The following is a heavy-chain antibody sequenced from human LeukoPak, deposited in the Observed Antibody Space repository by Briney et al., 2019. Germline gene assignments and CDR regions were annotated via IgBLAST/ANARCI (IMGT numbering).Heavy chain of an antibody. CDR3: AREDYGPFDI. CDR1: GGSISSYY. J-gene: IGHJ3*02. CDR2: IYYSGST. Sequence: SETLSLTCTVSGGSISSYYWSWIRQPPGKGLEWIGYIYYSGSTNYNPSLKSRVTISVDTSKNQFSLKLSSVTAADTAVYYCAREDYGPFDIWGQGTMVIVSS. D-gene: IGHD4-17*01. V-gene: IGHV4-59*01.